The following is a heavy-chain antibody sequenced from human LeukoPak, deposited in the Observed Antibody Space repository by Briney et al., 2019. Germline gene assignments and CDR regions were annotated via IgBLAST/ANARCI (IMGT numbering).Heavy chain of an antibody. D-gene: IGHD3-10*01. J-gene: IGHJ6*02. Sequence: PGRSLRLSCAASGFTFGAYVLHWVRQAPGKGLEWVGMISYDGSGKYYADSVKGRFTISRDNSENTLYLQMNSLRVEDTAVYYCAKDYYGSGSYSTGMDIWGRGTTVTVS. CDR3: AKDYYGSGSYSTGMDI. CDR1: GFTFGAYV. CDR2: ISYDGSGK. V-gene: IGHV3-30-3*01.